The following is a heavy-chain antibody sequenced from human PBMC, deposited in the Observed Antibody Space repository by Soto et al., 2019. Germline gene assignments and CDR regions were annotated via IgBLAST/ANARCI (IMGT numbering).Heavy chain of an antibody. J-gene: IGHJ4*02. CDR3: ARESEDLTSNFDY. CDR2: ISSTTNYI. V-gene: IGHV3-21*06. CDR1: GFTFSSHG. Sequence: VHLVESGGGVVQPGRSLRLSCAASGFTFSSHGMHWIRQAPGKGLEWVSSISSTTNYIYYGDSMKGRFTISRDNAKNSLYLEMNSLRAEDTAVYYCARESEDLTSNFDYWGQGTLVTVSS.